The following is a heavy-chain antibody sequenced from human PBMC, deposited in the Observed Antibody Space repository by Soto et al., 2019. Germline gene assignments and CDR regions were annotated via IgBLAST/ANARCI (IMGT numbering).Heavy chain of an antibody. Sequence: LSLTCAVYGGSFSGYYWSWIRQPPGKGLEWIGEINHSGSTNYNPSLKSRVTISVDTSKNQFSLKLSSVTAADTAVYYCARVLKRADRQRSANWFGSWGQGTLRTVSS. V-gene: IGHV4-34*01. CDR1: GGSFSGYY. CDR2: INHSGST. CDR3: ARVLKRADRQRSANWFGS. D-gene: IGHD6-6*01. J-gene: IGHJ5*01.